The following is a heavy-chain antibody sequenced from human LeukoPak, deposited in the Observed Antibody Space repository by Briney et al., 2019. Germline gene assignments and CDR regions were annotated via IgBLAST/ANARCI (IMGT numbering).Heavy chain of an antibody. CDR1: GDSCSSNTAA. CDR3: ARATFSSSRLDY. D-gene: IGHD6-13*01. CDR2: TYYRSKWYN. J-gene: IGHJ4*02. Sequence: SQTLSLTCAISGDSCSSNTAAWNWIRQSPSRGLEWLGRTYYRSKWYNDYAVSVKSRITINPDTSKNQVSLQLNSLTSEDTAMYYCARATFSSSRLDYWGQGTLVTVSS. V-gene: IGHV6-1*01.